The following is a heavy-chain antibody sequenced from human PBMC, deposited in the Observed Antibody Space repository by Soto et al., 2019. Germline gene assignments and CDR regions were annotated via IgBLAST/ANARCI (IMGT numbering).Heavy chain of an antibody. J-gene: IGHJ4*02. D-gene: IGHD3-3*01. V-gene: IGHV4-34*01. CDR2: INHSGST. CDR3: ARVNQLRLGE. Sequence: TLSLTCTFYGGSFSGYYCSWIRQPPEKGLEWIWEINHSGSTNYNPSLKSRVTISVDTSKNQFSLKLSSVTAADTAGEYCARVNQLRLGEWGKGTLDTVYS. CDR1: GGSFSGYY.